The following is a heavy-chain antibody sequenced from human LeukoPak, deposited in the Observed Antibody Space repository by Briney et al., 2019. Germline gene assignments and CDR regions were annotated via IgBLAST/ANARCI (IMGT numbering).Heavy chain of an antibody. D-gene: IGHD3-10*01. V-gene: IGHV3-9*01. CDR2: IAWNSGNT. CDR3: AKDMSSYGSGSSYNPWGPFDS. Sequence: LTLSWVASGFTIDDNSMVSVRHDTRKGLEWGSGIAWNSGNTGYADSVKGRFTISRDNAENSLYLQMNSLRAEDTALYYCAKDMSSYGSGSSYNPWGPFDSWGQGTLVTVSS. CDR1: GFTIDDNS. J-gene: IGHJ4*02.